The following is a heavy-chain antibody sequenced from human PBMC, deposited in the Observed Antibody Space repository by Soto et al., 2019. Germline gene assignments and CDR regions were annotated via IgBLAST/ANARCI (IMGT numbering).Heavy chain of an antibody. V-gene: IGHV1-69*02. CDR2: RIPILGIA. CDR3: ASVLWFEEPYYMEV. Sequence: QVQLVQSGAEVNKPGSSGKVSCKASGGTFSSYTISCVRQAPGQGLEWMGRRIPILGIANYAQKFQGRVTITADKSTSTAYMELSSLRSEDTAVYYCASVLWFEEPYYMEVWGKGTTVTVSS. D-gene: IGHD3-10*01. CDR1: GGTFSSYT. J-gene: IGHJ6*03.